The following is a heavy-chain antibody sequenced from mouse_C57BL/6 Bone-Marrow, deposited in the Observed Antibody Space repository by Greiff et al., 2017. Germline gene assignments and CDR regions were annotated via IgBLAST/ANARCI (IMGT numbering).Heavy chain of an antibody. CDR1: GYTFTDYN. Sequence: EVQLQQSGAELVKPGASVKIPCKASGYTFTDYNMDWVKQSPGKSLEWIGNINPSNGGTIYNQKFKGKATLTVDNSSSTAYMELRSLTSEDTAVYYCARGTGYWYFDVWGTGTTVTVSS. J-gene: IGHJ1*03. CDR2: INPSNGGT. CDR3: ARGTGYWYFDV. V-gene: IGHV1-18*01.